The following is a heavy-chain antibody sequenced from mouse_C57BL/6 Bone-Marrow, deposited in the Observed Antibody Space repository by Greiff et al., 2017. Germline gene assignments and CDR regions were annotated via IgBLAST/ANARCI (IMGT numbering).Heavy chain of an antibody. Sequence: QVQLQQPGAELVKPGASVKLSCKASGYTFTSYWMQWVKQRPGQGLEWIGEIDPSDSYTNYNQKFKGKATLTVDTSSSTAYMRLSSLTSEDSAVYYCAREWFYYGNYDAMDYWGQGTSVTVSS. J-gene: IGHJ4*01. CDR3: AREWFYYGNYDAMDY. V-gene: IGHV1-50*01. CDR1: GYTFTSYW. D-gene: IGHD2-1*01. CDR2: IDPSDSYT.